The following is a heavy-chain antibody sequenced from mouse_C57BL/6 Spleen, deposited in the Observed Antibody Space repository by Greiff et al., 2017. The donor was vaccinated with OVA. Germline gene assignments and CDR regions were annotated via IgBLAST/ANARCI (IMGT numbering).Heavy chain of an antibody. J-gene: IGHJ3*01. Sequence: QVQLQQSGAELVRPGSSVKLSCKASGYTFTSYWMDWVKQRPGQGLEWIGNIYPSDSETHYNQKFKDKATLTVDKSSSTAYMQLSSLTSEDSAVYYCARKGYDYDGWFAYWGQGTLVTVSA. CDR2: IYPSDSET. CDR1: GYTFTSYW. V-gene: IGHV1-61*01. CDR3: ARKGYDYDGWFAY. D-gene: IGHD2-4*01.